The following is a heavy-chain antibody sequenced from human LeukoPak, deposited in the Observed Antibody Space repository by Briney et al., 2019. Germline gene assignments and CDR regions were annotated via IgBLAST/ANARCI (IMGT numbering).Heavy chain of an antibody. V-gene: IGHV1-2*02. Sequence: GASVKVSCKSSGYSFTGHYIHWVRQAPGQGLEWMGWINPYTGGSSLEQRFQGRVTMTMDTSIGAVYMEVTRLASDDTAVYYCARGGYDSDAPNWFDPWGQGTLVTVSS. CDR2: INPYTGGS. CDR1: GYSFTGHY. J-gene: IGHJ5*02. CDR3: ARGGYDSDAPNWFDP. D-gene: IGHD3-22*01.